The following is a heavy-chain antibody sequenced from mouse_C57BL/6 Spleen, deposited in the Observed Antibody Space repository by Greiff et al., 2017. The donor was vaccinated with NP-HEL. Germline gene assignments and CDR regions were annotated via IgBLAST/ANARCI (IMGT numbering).Heavy chain of an antibody. V-gene: IGHV5-17*01. J-gene: IGHJ4*01. CDR2: ISSGSSTI. D-gene: IGHD4-1*01. CDR3: ARMGRIYYYAMDY. CDR1: GFTFSDYG. Sequence: EVQLVESGGGLVKPGWSLKLSCAASGFTFSDYGMHWVRQAPEKGLEWVAYISSGSSTIYYADTVKGRFTISRDNAKNTLFLQMTSLRSEDTAMYYCARMGRIYYYAMDYWGQGTSVTVSS.